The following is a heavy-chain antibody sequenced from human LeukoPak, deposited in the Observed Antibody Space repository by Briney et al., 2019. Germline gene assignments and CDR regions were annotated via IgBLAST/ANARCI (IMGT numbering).Heavy chain of an antibody. CDR1: GFTVSDNY. CDR2: FYSGGST. D-gene: IGHD7-27*01. V-gene: IGHV3-66*01. Sequence: PGGSLRLSCAASGFTVSDNYMSWVRQAPGKGLEWVSVFYSGGSTRYADSVKGRFTISRDIGKNTLYLQMNSLRAEDTAVYYCARGGNLGLFYWGQGTLVTVSS. CDR3: ARGGNLGLFY. J-gene: IGHJ4*02.